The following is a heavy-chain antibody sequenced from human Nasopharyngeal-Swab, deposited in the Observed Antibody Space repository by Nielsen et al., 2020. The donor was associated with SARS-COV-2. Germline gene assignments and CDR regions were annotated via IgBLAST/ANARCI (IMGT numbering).Heavy chain of an antibody. CDR3: ARSLYYYYDSSGYSL. V-gene: IGHV3-7*01. CDR2: IKQDGSEK. CDR1: GFTFSSYW. Sequence: GGSLRLSCAASGFTFSSYWMSWVRQAPGKGLGWVANIKQDGSEKYYVDSVKGRFTISRDNAKNSLYLQMNSLRAEDTAVYYCARSLYYYYDSSGYSLWGQGTLVTVSS. D-gene: IGHD3-22*01. J-gene: IGHJ4*02.